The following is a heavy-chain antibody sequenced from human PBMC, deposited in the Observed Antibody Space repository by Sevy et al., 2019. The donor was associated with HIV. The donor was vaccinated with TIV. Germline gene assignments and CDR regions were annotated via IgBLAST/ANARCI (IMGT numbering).Heavy chain of an antibody. D-gene: IGHD4-17*01. CDR2: LYYSGIT. CDR1: GDSISSYY. V-gene: IGHV4-59*08. J-gene: IGHJ4*02. Sequence: SETLSLTCTLSGDSISSYYSTWVRQPPGKGLEWIGYLYYSGITNYNPSLKSRVTISKDTSKNQFSLKLSSVTAADTAVYYCARGLAYYFDSWGQGTLVTVSS. CDR3: ARGLAYYFDS.